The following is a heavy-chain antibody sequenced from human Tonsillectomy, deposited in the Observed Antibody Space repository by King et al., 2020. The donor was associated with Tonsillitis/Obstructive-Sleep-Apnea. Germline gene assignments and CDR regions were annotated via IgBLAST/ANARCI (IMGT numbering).Heavy chain of an antibody. Sequence: QLVQSGAEVRKPGASVKVSCKASGYTFTSYFITWVRQAPGQGLEWMGWISAYNCNTNYSQNIQGRVTMTTNTSTSTAYMELRSLRSDDTAVYYCARVYCGGYCYPFDYWGQGTLVTVSS. V-gene: IGHV1-18*01. CDR3: ARVYCGGYCYPFDY. CDR1: GYTFTSYF. CDR2: ISAYNCNT. D-gene: IGHD2-21*01. J-gene: IGHJ4*02.